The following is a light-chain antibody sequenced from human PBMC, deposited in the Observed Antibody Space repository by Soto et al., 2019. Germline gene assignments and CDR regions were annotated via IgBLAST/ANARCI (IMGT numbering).Light chain of an antibody. CDR2: GAS. V-gene: IGKV3-20*01. CDR3: QQYGSAPLFT. Sequence: EIVLTQSPGTLSLSPGERATLSCRASQSVSSSYLAWYQQKPGQAPRLLIYGASSRATGIPDRFSGSGSRTDFTLTISILEPEDFAVYYCQQYGSAPLFTFGLGTKVDIK. CDR1: QSVSSSY. J-gene: IGKJ3*01.